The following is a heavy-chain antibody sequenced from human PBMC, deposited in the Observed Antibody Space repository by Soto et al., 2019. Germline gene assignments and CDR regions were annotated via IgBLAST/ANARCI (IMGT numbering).Heavy chain of an antibody. J-gene: IGHJ5*02. CDR1: GFSFRQYA. CDR2: ITATGT. CDR3: AKGMVPDQ. D-gene: IGHD6-13*01. Sequence: EVHLLESGGGFVQPGGSLRLSCAASGFSFRQYAMIWVRQAPGKGLEWVSAITATGTHYADSVKGRFTISRDSSKSTLYLDINNLRVEYRAVYYCAKGMVPDQWGQGTLITVSS. V-gene: IGHV3-23*01.